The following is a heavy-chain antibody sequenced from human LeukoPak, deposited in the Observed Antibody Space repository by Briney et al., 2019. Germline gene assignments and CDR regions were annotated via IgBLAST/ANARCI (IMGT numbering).Heavy chain of an antibody. D-gene: IGHD3-16*02. V-gene: IGHV3-48*02. Sequence: GGSLRLSCAASGFTFSSYSMNWVRQALGKGLEWVSYISSSSSTIYYADSVKGRFTISRDNAKNSLYLQMNSLRDEDTAVYYCARDRNDYVWGSYPPFDYWGQGTLVTVSS. CDR3: ARDRNDYVWGSYPPFDY. CDR2: ISSSSSTI. CDR1: GFTFSSYS. J-gene: IGHJ4*02.